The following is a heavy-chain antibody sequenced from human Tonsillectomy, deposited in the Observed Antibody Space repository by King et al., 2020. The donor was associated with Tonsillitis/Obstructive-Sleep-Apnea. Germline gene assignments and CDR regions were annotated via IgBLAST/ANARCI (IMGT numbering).Heavy chain of an antibody. V-gene: IGHV3-72*01. Sequence: VQLVESGGGSVQPGGSLRLSCAASVFTLSDHFMDWVRQAPGKGLEWVGRSRNKANSYTKQYAASVKDRLIISRDESENSLYLQMNSLKPEDTAVYYCASDPPDGDYYMDVWGKGTTVTVSS. J-gene: IGHJ6*03. CDR1: VFTLSDHF. CDR2: SRNKANSYTK. D-gene: IGHD5-24*01. CDR3: ASDPPDGDYYMDV.